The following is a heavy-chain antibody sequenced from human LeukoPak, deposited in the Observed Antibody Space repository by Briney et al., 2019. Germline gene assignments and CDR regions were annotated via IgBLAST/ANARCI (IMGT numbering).Heavy chain of an antibody. V-gene: IGHV4-4*02. CDR3: ARHFSGTSAPLPFDY. J-gene: IGHJ4*02. D-gene: IGHD3-3*02. Sequence: PSGTLSLTCAVSGGSISSSNWWSWVRQPPGKGLEWIAYIYYSGSIEYNPSLQSRVTISVDTSKNQFSLTLSSVTAADTAVYYCARHFSGTSAPLPFDYWGQGTLVTVSS. CDR2: IYYSGSI. CDR1: GGSISSSNW.